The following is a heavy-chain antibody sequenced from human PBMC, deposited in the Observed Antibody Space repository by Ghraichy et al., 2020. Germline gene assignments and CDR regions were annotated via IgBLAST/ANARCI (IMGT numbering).Heavy chain of an antibody. CDR2: MNPNSGNT. CDR3: ARGRSPRVVITFARFDP. V-gene: IGHV1-8*01. CDR1: GYTFTSYD. J-gene: IGHJ5*02. Sequence: ASVKVSCKASGYTFTSYDINWVRQATGQGLEWMGWMNPNSGNTGYAQKFQGRVTMTRNTSISTAYMELSSLRSEDTAVYYCARGRSPRVVITFARFDPWGQGTLVTVSS. D-gene: IGHD3-22*01.